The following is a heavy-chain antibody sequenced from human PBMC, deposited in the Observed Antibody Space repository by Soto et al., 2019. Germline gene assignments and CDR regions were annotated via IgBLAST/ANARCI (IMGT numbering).Heavy chain of an antibody. CDR2: ISNSGHTT. CDR3: AKDTALVPHYYYNGMDI. Sequence: GGSLRLSCVASGFIFNDYCMTWVRQAPGKGLEWIAFISNSGHTTHYADAVKGRFTISRDNGRKSLFLQMNNLQVEDTAVYYCAKDTALVPHYYYNGMDIWGRGTTVTVSS. CDR1: GFIFNDYC. V-gene: IGHV3-11*01. D-gene: IGHD5-18*01. J-gene: IGHJ6*02.